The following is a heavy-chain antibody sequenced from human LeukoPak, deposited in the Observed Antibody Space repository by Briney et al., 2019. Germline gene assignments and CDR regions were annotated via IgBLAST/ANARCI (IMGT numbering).Heavy chain of an antibody. CDR2: IYYSGGT. CDR3: ARGGYGYCSSTSCGRGSAWFDP. D-gene: IGHD2-2*01. V-gene: IGHV4-39*07. J-gene: IGHJ5*02. Sequence: PSGTLSLTCTVSGGSISSRSFYWGWIRQPPGKGLEWIGSIYYSGGTYYNPSLKSRVTISVDTSKNQFSLKLSSVTAADTTVYYCARGGYGYCSSTSCGRGSAWFDPWGQGTLVTVSS. CDR1: GGSISSRSFY.